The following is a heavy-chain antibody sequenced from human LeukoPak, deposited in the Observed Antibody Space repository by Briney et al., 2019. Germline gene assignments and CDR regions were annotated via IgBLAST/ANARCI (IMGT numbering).Heavy chain of an antibody. J-gene: IGHJ4*02. V-gene: IGHV3-21*06. CDR3: ARDRGSGWYGDLGY. D-gene: IGHD6-19*01. Sequence: GGSLRLSCAASGFTFSSFSLNWVRQAPGKGLGWVSSIDSSSTNTYYADSVKGRFPISRDNAKNSLYLEMNSLRAEDTAVYFCARDRGSGWYGDLGYWGQGTLVTVSS. CDR2: IDSSSTNT. CDR1: GFTFSSFS.